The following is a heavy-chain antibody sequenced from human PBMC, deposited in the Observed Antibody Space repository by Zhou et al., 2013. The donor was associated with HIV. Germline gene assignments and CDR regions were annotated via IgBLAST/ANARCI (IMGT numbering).Heavy chain of an antibody. CDR2: IIPILGIA. J-gene: IGHJ4*02. CDR3: ASIERKAGWSSYFDY. V-gene: IGHV1-69*04. Sequence: QVQLVQSGAEVKKPGSSVKVSCKASGGTFSSYAISWVRQAPGQGLEWMGRIIPILGIANYAQKFQGRVTITADKSTSTAYMELSSLRSEDTAVYYCASIERKAGWSSYFDYWGPGEPWSPSPQ. CDR1: GGTFSSYA. D-gene: IGHD6-19*01.